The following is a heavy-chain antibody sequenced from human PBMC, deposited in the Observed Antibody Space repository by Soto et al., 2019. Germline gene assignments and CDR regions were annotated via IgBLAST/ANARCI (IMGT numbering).Heavy chain of an antibody. Sequence: GGSLRLSCAASGFTFSSYAMSWVRQAPGKGLEWVSLIRASGSSTYYADSVKGRFTISRDNSKNTLDLQMNSLRAEDTAVYYCAKGRDAPEYFQHWGQGTLVTVSS. V-gene: IGHV3-23*01. D-gene: IGHD2-21*02. CDR3: AKGRDAPEYFQH. J-gene: IGHJ1*01. CDR2: IRASGSST. CDR1: GFTFSSYA.